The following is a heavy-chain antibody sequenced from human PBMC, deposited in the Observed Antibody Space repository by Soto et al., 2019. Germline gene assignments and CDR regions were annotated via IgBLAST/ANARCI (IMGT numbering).Heavy chain of an antibody. CDR3: ARDRGGGSIFGGHYGMDV. Sequence: PGGSLRVSCAASGFIFRDFYMSWVRQVPGKGLEWLSKISSSSSSTDYADSVKGRFTISRDNAKNSLYLQMSSLRAEDTAVYYCARDRGGGSIFGGHYGMDVWGQGTTVTAP. CDR2: ISSSSSST. J-gene: IGHJ6*02. D-gene: IGHD3-3*01. V-gene: IGHV3-11*06. CDR1: GFIFRDFY.